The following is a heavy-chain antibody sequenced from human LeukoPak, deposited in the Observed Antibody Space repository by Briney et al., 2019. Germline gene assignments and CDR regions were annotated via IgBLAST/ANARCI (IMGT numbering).Heavy chain of an antibody. CDR1: GYKFSAYW. V-gene: IGHV5-51*01. CDR3: ARPNITSYYDSRGYDAFDV. Sequence: GESLKISCKGFGYKFSAYWIAWVRQMPGQGLEGMGIIFPDVSDTRYNLAFQGQVIISADKSVTTAYLQWSSLKASDTAMYYCARPNITSYYDSRGYDAFDVWGQGTMVTVSS. J-gene: IGHJ3*01. D-gene: IGHD3-22*01. CDR2: IFPDVSDT.